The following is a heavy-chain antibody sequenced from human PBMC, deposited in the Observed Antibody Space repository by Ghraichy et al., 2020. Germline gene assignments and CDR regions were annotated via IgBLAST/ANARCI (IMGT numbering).Heavy chain of an antibody. CDR1: GGSISSSSYY. V-gene: IGHV4-39*07. Sequence: SETLSLTCTVSGGSISSSSYYWGWIRQPPGKGLEWIGSIYYSGSTYYNPSLKSRVTISVDTSKNQFSLKLSSVIAADTAVYYCARVAPKHDFWSGYYSYYYYYMDVWGKGTTVTVSS. CDR3: ARVAPKHDFWSGYYSYYYYYMDV. CDR2: IYYSGST. J-gene: IGHJ6*03. D-gene: IGHD3-3*01.